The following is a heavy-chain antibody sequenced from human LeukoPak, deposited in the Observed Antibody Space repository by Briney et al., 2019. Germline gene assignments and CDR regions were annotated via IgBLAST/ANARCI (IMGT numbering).Heavy chain of an antibody. J-gene: IGHJ1*01. V-gene: IGHV4-59*01. Sequence: SETLSLTCTVSGGSISIYYWSWIRQPPGKGLEWIGYVYNSENTNYNPSLKSRATISADTSKNQFSLKLNSVTAADTAVYYCADHYYDSSGYPSAEYFQHWGQGTLVTVSS. CDR3: ADHYYDSSGYPSAEYFQH. CDR1: GGSISIYY. CDR2: VYNSENT. D-gene: IGHD3-22*01.